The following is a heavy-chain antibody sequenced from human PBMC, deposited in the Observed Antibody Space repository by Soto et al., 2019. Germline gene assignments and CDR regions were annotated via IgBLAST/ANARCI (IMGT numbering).Heavy chain of an antibody. CDR1: GFTFSNYG. V-gene: IGHV1-18*01. Sequence: ASVKVSCKASGFTFSNYGLNWVRQAPGQGLEWMGWVSANNGHTNYAQNLQGGVSMTTDTSTSTAYMELRGLTFDDTAVYYCARCMERVTAKHFFYYYAMDVWGQGTTVTVSS. CDR2: VSANNGHT. CDR3: ARCMERVTAKHFFYYYAMDV. J-gene: IGHJ6*02. D-gene: IGHD1-26*01.